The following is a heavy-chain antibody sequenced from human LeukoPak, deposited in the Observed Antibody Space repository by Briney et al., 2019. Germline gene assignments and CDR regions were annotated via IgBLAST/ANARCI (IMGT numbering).Heavy chain of an antibody. CDR3: ARDPSPFYSGSYLGFNP. D-gene: IGHD1-26*01. J-gene: IGHJ5*02. CDR1: GGSFSGYY. CDR2: INHSGST. Sequence: SETLSLTCAVYGGSFSGYYWSWIRQPPGKGLEWIGEINHSGSTNYNPSLKSRVTISVDTSKNQFSLKLSSVTAADTAVYYCARDPSPFYSGSYLGFNPWGQGTLVTVSS. V-gene: IGHV4-34*01.